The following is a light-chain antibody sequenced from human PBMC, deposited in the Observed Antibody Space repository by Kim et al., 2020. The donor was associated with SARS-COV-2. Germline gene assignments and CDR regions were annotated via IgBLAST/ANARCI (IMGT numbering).Light chain of an antibody. Sequence: GESATLSCIASQSVSSVYLAWYQQKPGQAPRLLIYGASSRATGIPDRFSGSGSGTDFTLTISRLEPEDFAVYYCQQYGSSPYSFGQGTKLEI. CDR2: GAS. CDR3: QQYGSSPYS. V-gene: IGKV3-20*01. J-gene: IGKJ2*03. CDR1: QSVSSVY.